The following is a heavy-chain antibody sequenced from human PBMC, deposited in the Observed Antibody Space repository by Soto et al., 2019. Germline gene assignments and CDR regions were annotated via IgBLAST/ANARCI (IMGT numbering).Heavy chain of an antibody. V-gene: IGHV1-69*02. Sequence: SVKVSCKASGGTFSSYTISWVRQAPGQGLEWMGRIIPILGIANYAQKFQGRVTITADKSTSTAYMELSSLRSEDTAVYYCARGSGWYVGAFDIWGQGTMVTVSS. CDR2: IIPILGIA. CDR3: ARGSGWYVGAFDI. D-gene: IGHD6-19*01. J-gene: IGHJ3*02. CDR1: GGTFSSYT.